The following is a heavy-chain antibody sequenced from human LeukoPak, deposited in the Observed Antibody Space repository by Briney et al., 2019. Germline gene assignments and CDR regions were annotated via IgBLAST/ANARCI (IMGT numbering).Heavy chain of an antibody. CDR3: AKSAYYDASGYYREYYFDY. J-gene: IGHJ4*02. Sequence: GGSLRLSCAASGFTFSNYGMSWVRQAPGKGLEWVSAISGSGHSTYYADSVKGRFTISRDKTKNTLYLQMNSLRAEDTAVYYCAKSAYYDASGYYREYYFDYWGQGTLVTVSS. D-gene: IGHD3-22*01. CDR2: ISGSGHST. V-gene: IGHV3-23*01. CDR1: GFTFSNYG.